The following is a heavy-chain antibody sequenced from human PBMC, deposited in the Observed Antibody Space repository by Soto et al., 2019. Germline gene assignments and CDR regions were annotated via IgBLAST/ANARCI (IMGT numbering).Heavy chain of an antibody. J-gene: IGHJ4*02. CDR3: ARFVGHQLPSIDC. CDR2: MNPESGNI. V-gene: IGHV1-8*01. D-gene: IGHD1-1*01. CDR1: GYTFTSYD. Sequence: QVQLVQSGAEVKKPGASVRVSCKASGYTFTSYDINWVRQASGQGLEWMGWMNPESGNIGYAENFQGRVTMTRDTSTSTAYMDLIGLRSDDTAVYYCARFVGHQLPSIDCWGQGTLVTVSS.